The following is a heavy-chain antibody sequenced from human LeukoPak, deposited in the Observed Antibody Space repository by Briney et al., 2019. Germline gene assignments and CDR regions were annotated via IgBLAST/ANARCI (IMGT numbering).Heavy chain of an antibody. D-gene: IGHD6-13*01. J-gene: IGHJ4*02. V-gene: IGHV4-59*01. CDR1: GDSISSYY. Sequence: KPSETLSLTCTVSGDSISSYYWSWIRQPPGKGLEWIGYIYYSGSTNYNRSLKSRVTISVDTSKNQFSLKLSSVTAADTAVYYCARVEAAAAPKIDYWGQGTLVTVSS. CDR3: ARVEAAAAPKIDY. CDR2: IYYSGST.